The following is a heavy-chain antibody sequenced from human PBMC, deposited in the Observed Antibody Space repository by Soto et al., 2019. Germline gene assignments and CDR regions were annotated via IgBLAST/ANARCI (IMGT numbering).Heavy chain of an antibody. V-gene: IGHV4-34*01. Sequence: SETLSLTCAVYGGSFSGYYWSWIRQPPGKGLEWIGEINHSGSTNYNPSLKSRVTISVDTSKNQFSLKLSSVTAADTAVYYCERGGYSYGLDYWGQGTLVTVSS. D-gene: IGHD5-18*01. CDR1: GGSFSGYY. CDR2: INHSGST. J-gene: IGHJ4*02. CDR3: ERGGYSYGLDY.